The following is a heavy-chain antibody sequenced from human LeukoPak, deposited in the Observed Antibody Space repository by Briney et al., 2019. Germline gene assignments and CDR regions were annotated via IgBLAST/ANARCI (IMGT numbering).Heavy chain of an antibody. V-gene: IGHV3-30-3*01. J-gene: IGHJ4*02. D-gene: IGHD2-15*01. CDR3: VRDTWVGY. CDR1: GFTFSSYA. Sequence: PGGFLRLSCAASGFTFSSYAMHWVRQAPGKGLEWVAVISYDGSNKYYADSVKGRFTISRDNAQNSLYLQMNSLRAEDTAVYYCVRDTWVGYWGQGTLVTVSS. CDR2: ISYDGSNK.